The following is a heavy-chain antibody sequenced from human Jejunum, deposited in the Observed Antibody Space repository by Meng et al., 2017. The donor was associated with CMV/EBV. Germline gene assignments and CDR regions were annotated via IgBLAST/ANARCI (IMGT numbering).Heavy chain of an antibody. CDR1: GYSFPCYG. J-gene: IGHJ6*02. V-gene: IGHV5-51*01. CDR3: ARRGYSYGYGMDV. CDR2: IYPGGSDT. Sequence: GSGYSFPCYGIGWLRPMPGTGLEWMGIIYPGGSDTSYSPSFQCQVIISADKSITTAYLQWSSLKASDTAMYYCARRGYSYGYGMDVWGQGTTVTVSS. D-gene: IGHD5-18*01.